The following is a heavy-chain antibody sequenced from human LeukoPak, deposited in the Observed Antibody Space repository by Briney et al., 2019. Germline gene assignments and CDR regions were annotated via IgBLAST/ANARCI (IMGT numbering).Heavy chain of an antibody. CDR1: GCTFTSYA. CDR3: ARSRDYSGYSYDDY. Sequence: GASVKVSCTASGCTFTSYAIGWVRQAPGQGLGWMGGIIPIFGTANYAQKFQGRVTITADESTSTAYMELSSLRSDDTAVYYCARSRDYSGYSYDDYWGQGTLVTASS. J-gene: IGHJ4*02. V-gene: IGHV1-69*13. CDR2: IIPIFGTA. D-gene: IGHD5-12*01.